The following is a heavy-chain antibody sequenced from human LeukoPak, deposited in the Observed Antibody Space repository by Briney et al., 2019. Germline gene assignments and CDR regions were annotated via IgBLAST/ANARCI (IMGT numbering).Heavy chain of an antibody. V-gene: IGHV3-64D*09. J-gene: IGHJ4*02. Sequence: GGSLRLSCSASGFTFGNYPMHWVRQAPGKGLEYLSAINSNGGSTYYADSVKGRVSISRDNSKNMLYLEMTSLRAEDTAVYYCVRDPDALDYWGQGTPVTVSS. CDR2: INSNGGST. CDR3: VRDPDALDY. CDR1: GFTFGNYP.